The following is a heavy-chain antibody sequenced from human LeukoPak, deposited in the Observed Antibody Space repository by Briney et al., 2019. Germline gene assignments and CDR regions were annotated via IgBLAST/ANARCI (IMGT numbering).Heavy chain of an antibody. J-gene: IGHJ5*02. CDR2: INPNSGGT. V-gene: IGHV1-2*06. CDR1: GYTFTGYY. D-gene: IGHD3-10*01. CDR3: ARQLITYNWFDP. Sequence: ASVKVSCKASGYTFTGYYMHWVRQAPGQGPEWMGRINPNSGGTNYAQKFQGRVTMTRDTSIGTAYMELSRLRSDDTAVYYCARQLITYNWFDPWGQGTLVTVSS.